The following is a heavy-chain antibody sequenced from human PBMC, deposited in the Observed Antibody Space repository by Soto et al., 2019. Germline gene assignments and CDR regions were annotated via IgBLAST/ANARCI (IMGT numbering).Heavy chain of an antibody. CDR2: ISGSGGST. CDR3: AKDIYYYGSGSYYNSWGFDY. V-gene: IGHV3-23*01. CDR1: GFTFSSYA. D-gene: IGHD3-10*01. J-gene: IGHJ4*02. Sequence: GGSLRLSCAASGFTFSSYAMSWVRQAPGKGLEWVSGISGSGGSTYYADSVKGRFTISRDNPKKTVNLQMNSLRAEDTAVYYCAKDIYYYGSGSYYNSWGFDYWGQGTLVTVSS.